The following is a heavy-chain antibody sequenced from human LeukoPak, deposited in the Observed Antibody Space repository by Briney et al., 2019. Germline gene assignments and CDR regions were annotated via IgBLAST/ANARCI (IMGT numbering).Heavy chain of an antibody. CDR3: ARHVKGGYSYGYYYYYYMDV. J-gene: IGHJ6*03. D-gene: IGHD5-18*01. CDR2: IYPGDSDT. Sequence: GESLKISCKGSGYSFTSYWIGWVRQMPGKGLEWMGIIYPGDSDTRYSPSFQGQVTISADKSISTAYLQWSSLKASDTAMYYCARHVKGGYSYGYYYYYYMDVWGKGTTVTVSS. CDR1: GYSFTSYW. V-gene: IGHV5-51*01.